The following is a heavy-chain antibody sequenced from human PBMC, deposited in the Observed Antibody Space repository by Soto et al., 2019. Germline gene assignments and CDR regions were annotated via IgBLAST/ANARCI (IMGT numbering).Heavy chain of an antibody. D-gene: IGHD2-15*01. J-gene: IGHJ4*02. CDR1: GGSFSGYY. V-gene: IGHV4-34*01. CDR3: ARGLGEDIVVVVAARTLFYFDY. CDR2: INHSGST. Sequence: SETLSLTCAVYGGSFSGYYWSWIRQPPGKGLEWIGEINHSGSTNYNPSLKSRVTISVDTSKNQFSLKLSSVTAADTAVYYCARGLGEDIVVVVAARTLFYFDYWGQGTLVTVSS.